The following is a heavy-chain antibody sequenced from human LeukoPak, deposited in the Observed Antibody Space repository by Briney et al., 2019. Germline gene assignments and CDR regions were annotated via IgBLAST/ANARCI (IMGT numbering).Heavy chain of an antibody. D-gene: IGHD3-3*01. CDR1: GFTFSDYY. CDR3: ARAGVDSSGYYYQGFDH. V-gene: IGHV3-11*04. J-gene: IGHJ4*02. CDR2: ITSNGNSV. Sequence: GGSLRLSCAASGFTFSDYYMGWIRQAPGKGLEWISYITSNGNSVYYAASVKGRFTISRDNAKNSLYLQVNSLTAEDAAVYYCARAGVDSSGYYYQGFDHWGQGTQVTVSS.